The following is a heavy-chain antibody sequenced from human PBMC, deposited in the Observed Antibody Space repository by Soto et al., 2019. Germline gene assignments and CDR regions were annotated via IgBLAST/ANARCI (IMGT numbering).Heavy chain of an antibody. D-gene: IGHD5-18*01. J-gene: IGHJ4*02. CDR3: AKDPYPDTAMVGSPDFDY. CDR2: ISYDGSNK. V-gene: IGHV3-30*18. CDR1: GFTFSSYG. Sequence: QVQLVESGGGVVQPGRSLRLSCAASGFTFSSYGMHWVRQAPGKGLEWVAVISYDGSNKYYADSVKGRFTIARDNSKNTLYLQMTSLRAEDTAVYYCAKDPYPDTAMVGSPDFDYWGQGTLVTVSS.